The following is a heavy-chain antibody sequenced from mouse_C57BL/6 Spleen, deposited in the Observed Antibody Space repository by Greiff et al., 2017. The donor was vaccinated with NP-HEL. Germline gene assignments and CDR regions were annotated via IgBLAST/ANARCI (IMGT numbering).Heavy chain of an antibody. V-gene: IGHV1-64*01. CDR2: IHPNSGST. D-gene: IGHD1-1*01. J-gene: IGHJ2*01. CDR3: AIIYYYGSSFDY. CDR1: GYTFTSYW. Sequence: QVQLQQPGAELVKPGASVKLSCKASGYTFTSYWMHWVKQRPGQGLEWIGMIHPNSGSTNYNEKFKSKATLTVDKSSSTAYMQLSSLTSEDSAVYYCAIIYYYGSSFDYWGQGTTLTVSS.